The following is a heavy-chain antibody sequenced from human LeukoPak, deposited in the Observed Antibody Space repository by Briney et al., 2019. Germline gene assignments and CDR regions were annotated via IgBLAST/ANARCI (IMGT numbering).Heavy chain of an antibody. CDR2: MNPNSGNT. Sequence: ASVKVSCKASGYIFTSFDINWVRQATGQGLEWMGWMNPNSGNTGYAQKFQGRVTMTRNTSINTAYMELSSLRSEDTAVYYCARASRRTGTALNYWGQGTLVTVSS. CDR1: GYIFTSFD. J-gene: IGHJ4*02. V-gene: IGHV1-8*01. CDR3: ARASRRTGTALNY. D-gene: IGHD1-7*01.